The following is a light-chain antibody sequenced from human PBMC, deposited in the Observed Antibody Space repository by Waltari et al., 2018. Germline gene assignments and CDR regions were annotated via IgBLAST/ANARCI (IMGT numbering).Light chain of an antibody. J-gene: IGKJ2*01. Sequence: VLTQSPGTLSLSPGEGANLYCRASQSISSSNLAWYQQKPGQAPRLLIYCASNRATGIPDRFSGSGSGTDFTLTISRLEPEDFAVFYCQQYSYSSYTFGQGTKLEI. CDR1: QSISSSN. V-gene: IGKV3-20*01. CDR3: QQYSYSSYT. CDR2: CAS.